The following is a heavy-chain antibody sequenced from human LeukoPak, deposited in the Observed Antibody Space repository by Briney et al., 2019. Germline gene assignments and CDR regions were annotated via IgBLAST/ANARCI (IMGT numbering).Heavy chain of an antibody. D-gene: IGHD3-10*01. CDR1: GYTLTELS. J-gene: IGHJ4*02. Sequence: GASVKVSCKVSGYTLTELSMHWVRQAPGKGLEWMGGFDPEDGETIYAQKFQGRVTMTEDTSTDTAYMELSSLRSEDKAVYYCATDSYYYGSGSYYNPVYWGQGTLVTVSS. CDR3: ATDSYYYGSGSYYNPVY. V-gene: IGHV1-24*01. CDR2: FDPEDGET.